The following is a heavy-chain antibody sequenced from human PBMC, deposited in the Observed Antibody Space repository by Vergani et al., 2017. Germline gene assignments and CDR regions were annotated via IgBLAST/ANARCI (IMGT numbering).Heavy chain of an antibody. D-gene: IGHD1-14*01. Sequence: QVQLVESVGGVVQPGRSLRLFCAASGFTFNQYGLHWVRQAPGKGLDWVAVTWYDGNNKQYADSVKGRFTISRDNYKSTMYLQMNSLRDEDTGVYYCAIVLRVLYNPFYPWGQGNPVT. CDR2: TWYDGNNK. CDR3: AIVLRVLYNPFYP. J-gene: IGHJ5*02. V-gene: IGHV3-33*01. CDR1: GFTFNQYG.